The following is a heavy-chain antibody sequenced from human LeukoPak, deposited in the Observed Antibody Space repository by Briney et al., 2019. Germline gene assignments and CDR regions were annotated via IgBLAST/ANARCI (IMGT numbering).Heavy chain of an antibody. J-gene: IGHJ6*03. V-gene: IGHV1-69*01. D-gene: IGHD2-2*01. CDR1: GGTFSSYA. Sequence: SVKVPCKASGGTFSSYAISWVRHAPGQGLEWMGGIIPIFGTTNYAQKFQGRVTITADESTSTAYMELSSLRSEDTAVYYCARGPLGYCSSTSCYSYYMDVWGKGTTVTVSS. CDR3: ARGPLGYCSSTSCYSYYMDV. CDR2: IIPIFGTT.